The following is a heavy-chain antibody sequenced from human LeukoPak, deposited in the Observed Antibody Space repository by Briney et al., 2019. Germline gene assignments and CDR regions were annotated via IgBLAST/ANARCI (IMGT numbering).Heavy chain of an antibody. Sequence: GSSVKVSCKASRGTFSSYAISWVRQAPGQGLEWMGRIIPIFGTANYAQKFQGRVTITTDESTSTAYMELSSLRSEDTAVYYCARGPSGSYWVHYFDYWGQGTLVTVSS. V-gene: IGHV1-69*05. D-gene: IGHD1-26*01. J-gene: IGHJ4*02. CDR3: ARGPSGSYWVHYFDY. CDR1: RGTFSSYA. CDR2: IIPIFGTA.